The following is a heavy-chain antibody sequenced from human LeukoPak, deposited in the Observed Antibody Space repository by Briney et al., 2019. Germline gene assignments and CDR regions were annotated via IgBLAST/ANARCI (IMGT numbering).Heavy chain of an antibody. CDR1: GDSFSAYY. D-gene: IGHD2-8*01. CDR3: AIHTNVDISSFMDV. CDR2: IYSSGNT. V-gene: IGHV4-4*09. J-gene: IGHJ6*03. Sequence: PSETLSLTCTVSGDSFSAYYWSWIRQPPGRGLEWIGYIYSSGNTNYNPSLKSRVTISVGTSKKQHSLKLTSVTAADTAVYYCAIHTNVDISSFMDVWGKGTTDTVSS.